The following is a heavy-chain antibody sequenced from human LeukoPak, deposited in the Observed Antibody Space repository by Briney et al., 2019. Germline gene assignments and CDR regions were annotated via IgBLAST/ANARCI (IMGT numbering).Heavy chain of an antibody. CDR1: GYTFTNYG. CDR3: ARVGFCGGDCYTNPHIPFDY. D-gene: IGHD2-21*01. V-gene: IGHV1-18*01. CDR2: ISAYNGNT. Sequence: ASVKVSCKASGYTFTNYGISWVRQAPGQGLEWLGWISAYNGNTDYAQILQGRVTMATDTSTSTAYMELRSLRPDDTAVYYCARVGFCGGDCYTNPHIPFDYWGQGTPVTVSS. J-gene: IGHJ4*02.